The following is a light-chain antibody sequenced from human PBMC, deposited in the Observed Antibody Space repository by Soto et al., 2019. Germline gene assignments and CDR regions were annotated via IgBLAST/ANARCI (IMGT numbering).Light chain of an antibody. V-gene: IGLV2-14*01. CDR1: SSDVGGYSY. Sequence: QSVLTQPASVSGSPGQSITISCTGTSSDVGGYSYVSWSQHHPGKAPKLMIYEVSHRPSGVSNRFSGSKSGNTASLTISGLQAEDEADYYCSSYTTTNTYVFGTGTKV. CDR2: EVS. CDR3: SSYTTTNTYV. J-gene: IGLJ1*01.